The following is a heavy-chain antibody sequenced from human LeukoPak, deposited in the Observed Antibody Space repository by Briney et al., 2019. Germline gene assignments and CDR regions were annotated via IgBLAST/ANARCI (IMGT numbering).Heavy chain of an antibody. V-gene: IGHV3-7*05. Sequence: PGGSLRLSCAASGFSFSNFWMTWVRQAPGKGLEWVANIKQDGSGGYYVDSVRGRFTISRDNTKNSLYLQMNSLRAEDTAVYYCAKVGGSYWAHWYFDLWGRGTLVTVSS. D-gene: IGHD1-26*01. CDR3: AKVGGSYWAHWYFDL. CDR1: GFSFSNFW. J-gene: IGHJ2*01. CDR2: IKQDGSGG.